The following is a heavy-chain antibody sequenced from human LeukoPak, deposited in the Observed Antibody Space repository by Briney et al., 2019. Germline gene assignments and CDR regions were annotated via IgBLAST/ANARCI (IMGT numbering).Heavy chain of an antibody. Sequence: PGGSLRLSCAASGFMFRSHWMSWVRQAPGKGLEWVANIKRDSSETWYLDSVKGRFTVYRDNGRNSLYLQMSGVRDEDTAVYYCARVDEKFQDSGYRSFDSWGQGTPVSVS. J-gene: IGHJ4*02. V-gene: IGHV3-7*01. CDR3: ARVDEKFQDSGYRSFDS. CDR1: GFMFRSHW. D-gene: IGHD3-22*01. CDR2: IKRDSSET.